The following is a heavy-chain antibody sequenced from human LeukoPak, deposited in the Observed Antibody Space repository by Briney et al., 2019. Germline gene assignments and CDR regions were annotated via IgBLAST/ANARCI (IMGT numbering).Heavy chain of an antibody. V-gene: IGHV5-51*01. CDR3: ARWGRAVSGLSRHTFDY. J-gene: IGHJ4*02. Sequence: GESLKISCKGSGYRFSTYWIGWVRQMPGKGLEWMGIVFPVDSDTRYSPSFQGQVTISADKSISTAYLQWSSLKASDTAMYYCARWGRAVSGLSRHTFDYWGQGTLVTVSS. CDR1: GYRFSTYW. CDR2: VFPVDSDT. D-gene: IGHD3-16*01.